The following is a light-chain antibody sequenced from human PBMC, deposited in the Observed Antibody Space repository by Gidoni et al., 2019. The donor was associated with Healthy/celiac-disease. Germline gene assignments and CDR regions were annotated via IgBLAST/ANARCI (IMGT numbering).Light chain of an antibody. Sequence: QSVLTQPPSVSGAPGQRVPISCTGSSSNIGAGYDVHWYQQLPGTAPKLLIYGNSNRPSGVPDRFSGSKSGTSASLAISGLQAEDEADYYCQSYDSSLSGRYVFGTGTKVTVL. V-gene: IGLV1-40*01. J-gene: IGLJ1*01. CDR3: QSYDSSLSGRYV. CDR2: GNS. CDR1: SSNIGAGYD.